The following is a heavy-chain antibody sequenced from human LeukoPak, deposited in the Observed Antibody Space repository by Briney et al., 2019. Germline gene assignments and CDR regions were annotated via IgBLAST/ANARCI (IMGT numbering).Heavy chain of an antibody. Sequence: PSETLSLTCTVSGGSISSYYWSWIRQPPGKGLEWIGYIYYSGSTNYNPSPKSRVTISVDTSKNQFSLKLSSVTAADTAVYYCARVYDSSGYYYPIDYWGQGTLVTVSS. CDR2: IYYSGST. D-gene: IGHD3-22*01. CDR3: ARVYDSSGYYYPIDY. CDR1: GGSISSYY. V-gene: IGHV4-59*01. J-gene: IGHJ4*02.